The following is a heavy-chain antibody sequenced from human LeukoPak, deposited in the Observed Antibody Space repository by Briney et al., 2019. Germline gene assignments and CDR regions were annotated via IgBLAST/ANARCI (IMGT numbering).Heavy chain of an antibody. CDR2: ISWNSGSI. V-gene: IGHV3-9*01. CDR3: AKDGDVAVAGTPSSWFDP. Sequence: GGSLRLSYAASGFTFDDYAMHWVRRAPGKGLEWVSDISWNSGSIGYADSVKGRFTISRDNAKNSLYLQMNSLRAEDTALYYCAKDGDVAVAGTPSSWFDPWGQGTLVTVSS. D-gene: IGHD6-19*01. J-gene: IGHJ5*02. CDR1: GFTFDDYA.